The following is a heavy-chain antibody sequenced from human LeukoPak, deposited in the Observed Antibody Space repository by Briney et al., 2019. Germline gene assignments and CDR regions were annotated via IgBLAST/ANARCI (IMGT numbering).Heavy chain of an antibody. Sequence: SVKVSRKGSGGTFSSYGISWVRQGPGQRVEWMGGIIPIFGTANYAQKFQGRVTITTDESTSTAYMELSSLRSEDTAVYYCAYSAATVYYYYYMDVWGKGTTVTVSS. CDR3: AYSAATVYYYYYMDV. J-gene: IGHJ6*03. CDR1: GGTFSSYG. CDR2: IIPIFGTA. V-gene: IGHV1-69*05. D-gene: IGHD2-15*01.